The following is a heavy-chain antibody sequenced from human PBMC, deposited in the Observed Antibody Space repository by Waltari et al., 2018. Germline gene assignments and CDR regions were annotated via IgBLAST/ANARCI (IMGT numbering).Heavy chain of an antibody. V-gene: IGHV7-4-1*02. D-gene: IGHD4-17*01. Sequence: QVQLVQSGSEVKKPGASVKVSCKASGYAFHNYAINWVRPAPGQGLQWMGWINTDTGHPTYAPGFTGRFVFSLDTSVTTTFLQISDLRAEDTAVYFCARDHTIYGDYSSDLWGQGALVTVSS. CDR2: INTDTGHP. J-gene: IGHJ4*02. CDR1: GYAFHNYA. CDR3: ARDHTIYGDYSSDL.